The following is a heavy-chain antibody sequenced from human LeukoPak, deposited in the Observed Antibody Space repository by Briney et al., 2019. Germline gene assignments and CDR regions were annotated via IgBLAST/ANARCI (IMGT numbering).Heavy chain of an antibody. Sequence: PSETLSLTCAVYGGSFSGYYWSWIRQPPGKGLEWIGEINHSGSTNYNPSLKSRVTISVDTSKNQFSLKLSSVTAADTAVYYCASNWPPYYDVWSGYYGNYYYMDVWGKGTTVTVSS. CDR3: ASNWPPYYDVWSGYYGNYYYMDV. V-gene: IGHV4-34*01. J-gene: IGHJ6*03. CDR1: GGSFSGYY. CDR2: INHSGST. D-gene: IGHD3-3*01.